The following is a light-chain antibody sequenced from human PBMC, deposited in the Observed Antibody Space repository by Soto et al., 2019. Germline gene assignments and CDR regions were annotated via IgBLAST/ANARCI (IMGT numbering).Light chain of an antibody. Sequence: QSVLTQPASVSGSPGQSITISCTGTSSDVGSYNLVSWYQQHPGKAPKLMIYEVSKRPSGVPDRFSGSKSGNTASLTVSGLQAEDEADYYCSSYAGSNNLFGGGTQLTVL. V-gene: IGLV2-14*02. CDR1: SSDVGSYNL. CDR3: SSYAGSNNL. J-gene: IGLJ2*01. CDR2: EVS.